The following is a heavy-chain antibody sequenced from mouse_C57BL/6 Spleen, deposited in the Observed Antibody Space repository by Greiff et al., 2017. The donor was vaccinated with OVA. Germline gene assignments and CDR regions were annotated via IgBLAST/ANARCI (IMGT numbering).Heavy chain of an antibody. CDR2: IYPRSGNT. J-gene: IGHJ4*01. V-gene: IGHV1-81*01. Sequence: QVQLQQSGAELARPGASVKLSCKASGYTFTSYGISWVKQSTGQGLEWIGEIYPRSGNTYYNEKFKGKATLTADKSSSTAYMELRSLTSEDSAVYFCAEGLYDYDNAMDYWGQGTSVTVSS. D-gene: IGHD2-4*01. CDR3: AEGLYDYDNAMDY. CDR1: GYTFTSYG.